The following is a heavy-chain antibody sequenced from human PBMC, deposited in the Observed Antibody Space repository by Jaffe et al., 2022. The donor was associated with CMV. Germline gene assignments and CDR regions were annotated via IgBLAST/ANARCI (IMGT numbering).Heavy chain of an antibody. CDR1: TPTFSSHG. CDR3: ARWLGLLSALDY. V-gene: IGHV3-33*08. J-gene: IGHJ4*02. CDR2: IWYDGSKQ. Sequence: QVQLVESGGGVIQPGRSLRLSCAASTPTFSSHGMHWVRQAPGKGLEWVALIWYDGSKQYYADSVKGRFTISRDNSKNTLYLQMNSLRAEDTAVYFCARWLGLLSALDYWGQGTLVTVSS. D-gene: IGHD3-16*02.